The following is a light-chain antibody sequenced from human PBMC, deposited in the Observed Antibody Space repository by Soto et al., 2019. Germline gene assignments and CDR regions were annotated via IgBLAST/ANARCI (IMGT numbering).Light chain of an antibody. V-gene: IGKV1-9*01. CDR3: QQVNAYPST. CDR2: AAS. Sequence: IQLTQSPSSLSASVGDRVTITCRASQDISIYLAWYQQEPGKAPKLLIYAASTLQSGVPSRFSGSGSGTDFTLSISSLQPEDFATYSCQQVNAYPSTFGGGTKVDI. CDR1: QDISIY. J-gene: IGKJ4*01.